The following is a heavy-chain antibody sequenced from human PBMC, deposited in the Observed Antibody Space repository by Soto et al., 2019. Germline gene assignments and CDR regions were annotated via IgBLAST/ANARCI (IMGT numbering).Heavy chain of an antibody. Sequence: ASMKVSCKASAYTFTSYVISLLLQAPVQGLEWMGWISAYNGNTNYAQKLQGRVTMTTDTSTSTAYMELRSLRSDVTALYYCARAVATIPSGYWGQGTLVTVSS. J-gene: IGHJ4*02. CDR1: AYTFTSYV. V-gene: IGHV1-18*01. CDR2: ISAYNGNT. CDR3: ARAVATIPSGY. D-gene: IGHD5-12*01.